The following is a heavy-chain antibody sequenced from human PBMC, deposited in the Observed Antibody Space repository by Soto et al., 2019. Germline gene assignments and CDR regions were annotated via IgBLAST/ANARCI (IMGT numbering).Heavy chain of an antibody. D-gene: IGHD2-15*01. CDR1: CFTLSRHG. CDR3: ARVNIVVVVAARYYGMDV. V-gene: IGHV1-18*01. Sequence: GGSVEGSCKASCFTLSRHGISWGLQAPGQGLEWMGWISAYNGNTNYAQKLQGRVTMTTDTSTSTAYMELRSLRSDDTAVYYCARVNIVVVVAARYYGMDVWGQGTTVTVSS. CDR2: ISAYNGNT. J-gene: IGHJ6*02.